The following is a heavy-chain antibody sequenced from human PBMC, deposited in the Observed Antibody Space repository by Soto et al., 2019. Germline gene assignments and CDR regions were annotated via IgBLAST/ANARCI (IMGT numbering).Heavy chain of an antibody. CDR3: ARSRIVGASDSFDI. D-gene: IGHD1-26*01. CDR2: IYPGDSDT. J-gene: IGHJ3*02. Sequence: GESLKISCTGPGYMFRSYWIAWVRQMPGKGLEWMGLIYPGDSDTRYSPSFQGQVTISVDKSINTAHLQWSGLKASDTAMYYCARSRIVGASDSFDIWGQGTMVTVSS. CDR1: GYMFRSYW. V-gene: IGHV5-51*01.